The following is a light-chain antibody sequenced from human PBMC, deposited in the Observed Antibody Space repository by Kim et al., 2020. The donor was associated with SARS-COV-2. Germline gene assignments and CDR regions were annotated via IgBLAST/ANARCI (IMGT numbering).Light chain of an antibody. V-gene: IGLV3-9*01. Sequence: VARGEKAGITCESNNYRGDTVDWYQQKSGQASVMVMYNNDNRPSGGPERFSGAQSGSTAALTINRAKDGEEADYYCQEWYGSTHVVFGGGTKLTVL. CDR2: NND. CDR1: NYRGDT. J-gene: IGLJ2*01. CDR3: QEWYGSTHVV.